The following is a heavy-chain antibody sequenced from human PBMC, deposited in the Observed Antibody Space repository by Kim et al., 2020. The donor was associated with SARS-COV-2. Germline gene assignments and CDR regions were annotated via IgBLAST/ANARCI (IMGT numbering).Heavy chain of an antibody. D-gene: IGHD1-26*01. CDR1: GGSFSGYY. CDR3: ASQWDSGSYPGDY. V-gene: IGHV4-34*01. Sequence: SETLSLTCAVYGGSFSGYYWSWIRQPPGKGLEWIGEINHSGSTNYNPSLKSRVTISVDTSKNQFSLKLSSVTAADTAVYYCASQWDSGSYPGDYWGQGTLVTVSS. J-gene: IGHJ4*02. CDR2: INHSGST.